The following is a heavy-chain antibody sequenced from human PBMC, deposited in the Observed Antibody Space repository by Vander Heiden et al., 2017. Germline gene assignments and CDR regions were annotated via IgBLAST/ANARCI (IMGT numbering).Heavy chain of an antibody. CDR2: ISYDGSNK. CDR3: AKLGYDLFDY. CDR1: GFTFSSYG. J-gene: IGHJ4*02. Sequence: VEPGGAGGGGVQAWGVLGPPLAGLGFTFSSYGMHWVRQAPGKGLEWVAVISYDGSNKYYADSVKGRFTISRDNSKNTLYLQMNSLRAEDTAVYYCAKLGYDLFDYWGQGTLVTVSS. V-gene: IGHV3-30*18. D-gene: IGHD3-22*01.